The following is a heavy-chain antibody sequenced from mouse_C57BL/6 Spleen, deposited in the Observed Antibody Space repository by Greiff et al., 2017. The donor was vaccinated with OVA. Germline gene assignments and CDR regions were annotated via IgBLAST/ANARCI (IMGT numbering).Heavy chain of an antibody. J-gene: IGHJ2*01. CDR2: IHPNSGST. V-gene: IGHV1-64*01. CDR1: GYTFTSYW. D-gene: IGHD2-4*01. Sequence: QVQLQPPGAELVKPGASVKLSCKASGYTFTSYWMHWVKQRPGQGLEWIGMIHPNSGSTNYNEKFKSKATLTVDKSSSTAYMQLSSLTSEDSAVYYCAPEGLRAFDYWGQGTTLTVSS. CDR3: APEGLRAFDY.